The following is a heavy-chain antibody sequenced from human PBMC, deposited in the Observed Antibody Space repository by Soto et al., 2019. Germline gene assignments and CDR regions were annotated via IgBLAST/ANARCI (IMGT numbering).Heavy chain of an antibody. CDR2: IYYSGST. CDR3: ARQGRGYSYGITPPVVGMDV. Sequence: PSETLSLTCTVSGGSISSSSYYWGWIRQPPGKGLEWIGSIYYSGSTYYNPSLKSRVTISVDTSKNQFSLKLSSVTAADTAVYYCARQGRGYSYGITPPVVGMDVWGQGTTVTVSS. CDR1: GGSISSSSYY. V-gene: IGHV4-39*01. D-gene: IGHD5-18*01. J-gene: IGHJ6*02.